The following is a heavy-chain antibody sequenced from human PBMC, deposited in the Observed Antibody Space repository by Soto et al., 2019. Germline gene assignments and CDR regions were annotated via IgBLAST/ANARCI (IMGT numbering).Heavy chain of an antibody. V-gene: IGHV3-30*18. J-gene: IGHJ6*02. CDR1: GFTFSSYG. CDR3: AKDLVGGVRYYYGMDV. D-gene: IGHD1-26*01. CDR2: ISYDGSQK. Sequence: GGSLRLSCAASGFTFSSYGMHWVRQAPGKGLEWVALISYDGSQKYYADSVKGRFTISRDNSKNTLYLQMNSLRAEDTAVYYCAKDLVGGVRYYYGMDVWGQGTTVTVSS.